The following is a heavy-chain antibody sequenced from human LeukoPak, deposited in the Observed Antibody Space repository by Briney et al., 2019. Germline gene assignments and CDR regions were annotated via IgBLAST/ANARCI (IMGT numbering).Heavy chain of an antibody. V-gene: IGHV1-69*10. Sequence: SVKVSCKASGGTFSSYAISWVRQAPGQGLEWMGWIIPILGIANYAQKFQGRVTITADKSTSTAYMELSSLRSEDTAVYYCARGSRAALGAFDIWGQGTMVTVSS. J-gene: IGHJ3*02. D-gene: IGHD6-13*01. CDR3: ARGSRAALGAFDI. CDR1: GGTFSSYA. CDR2: IIPILGIA.